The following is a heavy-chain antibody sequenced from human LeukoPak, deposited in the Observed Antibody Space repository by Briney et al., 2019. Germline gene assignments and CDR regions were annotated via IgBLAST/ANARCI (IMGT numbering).Heavy chain of an antibody. V-gene: IGHV3-30*18. CDR1: GFTFSSYG. CDR3: AKDSYYYDSSGVDY. CDR2: ISYDGSNK. J-gene: IGHJ4*02. D-gene: IGHD3-22*01. Sequence: PGGSLRFSCTASGFTFSSYGMHWVRQAPGKGLEWVAVISYDGSNKYYADSVKGRFTISRDNSKNTLYLQMNSLRAEDTAVYYCAKDSYYYDSSGVDYWGQGTLVTVSS.